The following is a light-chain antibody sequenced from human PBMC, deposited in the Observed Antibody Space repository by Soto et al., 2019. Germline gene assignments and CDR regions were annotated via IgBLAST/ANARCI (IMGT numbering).Light chain of an antibody. V-gene: IGKV3-20*01. CDR3: QQYGSSPLP. CDR1: QSVSSSY. CDR2: VAA. J-gene: IGKJ4*01. Sequence: EIVLTQSPGTLSLSPGERATLSCRASQSVSSSYLPWYQQKPGQAPKLLIFVAASRATGIPDRFSGSGFETDFTLTISRLEPEDFAVHSCQQYGSSPLPFGGGTKVEIK.